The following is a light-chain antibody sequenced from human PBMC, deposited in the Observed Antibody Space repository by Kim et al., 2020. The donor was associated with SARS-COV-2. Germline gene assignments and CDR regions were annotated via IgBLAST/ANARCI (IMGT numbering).Light chain of an antibody. CDR2: QDD. Sequence: SYELTQPPSVSVSPGQTASITCSGDKLGDKYACWYQQKPGQSPVLFIYQDDKRPSGIPERFSGSNSGNTATLTISGPQAMDEADYYCQAWDSSTATFGGG. V-gene: IGLV3-1*01. J-gene: IGLJ2*01. CDR1: KLGDKY. CDR3: QAWDSSTAT.